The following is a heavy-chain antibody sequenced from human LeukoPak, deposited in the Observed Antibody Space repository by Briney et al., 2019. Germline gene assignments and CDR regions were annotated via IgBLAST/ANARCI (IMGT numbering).Heavy chain of an antibody. V-gene: IGHV3-64*04. CDR1: GFTFSSYA. J-gene: IGHJ4*02. CDR3: AKDPYYYDSSGYWYYFDY. D-gene: IGHD3-22*01. Sequence: GGSLRLSCAASGFTFSSYAMHWVRQAPGKGLEYVSAISSNGGSTYYADSVKGRFTISRDNSKNTLYLQMNSLRAEDTAVYYCAKDPYYYDSSGYWYYFDYWGQGTLVTVSS. CDR2: ISSNGGST.